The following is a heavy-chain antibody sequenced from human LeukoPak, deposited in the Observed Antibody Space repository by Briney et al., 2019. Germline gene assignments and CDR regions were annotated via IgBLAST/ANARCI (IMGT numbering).Heavy chain of an antibody. V-gene: IGHV3-53*01. CDR1: GFTVSSNY. J-gene: IGHJ4*02. CDR3: AATRITMVRGVIGVY. D-gene: IGHD3-10*01. Sequence: GGSLRLSCAASGFTVSSNYMSWVRQAPGKGLEWVSVIYSGGGTYYAGSVKGRSTISRDNSKNTLYLQMNSLRAEDTAVYYCAATRITMVRGVIGVYWGQGTLVTVSS. CDR2: IYSGGGT.